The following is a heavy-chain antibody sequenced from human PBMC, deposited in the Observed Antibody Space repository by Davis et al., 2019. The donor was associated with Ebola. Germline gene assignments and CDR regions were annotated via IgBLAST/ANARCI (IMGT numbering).Heavy chain of an antibody. D-gene: IGHD5-18*01. Sequence: SETLSLTCTVSGGSISSSSYYWGWIRQPPGKGLEWIGSIYYSGSTYYNPSLKSRVTISVDTSKNQFSLKLSSVTAADTAVYFCARVEAMVTRGYYDYYAMDVWGQGTTVTVSS. CDR2: IYYSGST. J-gene: IGHJ6*02. CDR3: ARVEAMVTRGYYDYYAMDV. V-gene: IGHV4-39*01. CDR1: GGSISSSSYY.